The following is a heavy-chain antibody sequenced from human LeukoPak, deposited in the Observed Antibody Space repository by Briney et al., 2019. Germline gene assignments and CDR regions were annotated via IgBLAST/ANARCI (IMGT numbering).Heavy chain of an antibody. J-gene: IGHJ4*02. Sequence: ASVKVSCKASVNTFTSYYMHWVRQAPGQGLEWMGIINPSGGSTSYAQKFQGRVTMTRDTSTSTVYMELSSLGSEDTAVYYCARVPDEMTGYYGLDYWGRGTLVTVSS. D-gene: IGHD3-9*01. V-gene: IGHV1-46*01. CDR1: VNTFTSYY. CDR3: ARVPDEMTGYYGLDY. CDR2: INPSGGST.